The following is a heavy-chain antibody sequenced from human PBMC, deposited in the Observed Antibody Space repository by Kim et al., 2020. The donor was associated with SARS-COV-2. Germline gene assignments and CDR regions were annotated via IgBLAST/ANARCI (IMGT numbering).Heavy chain of an antibody. J-gene: IGHJ4*02. CDR2: IRSKAYGGTT. D-gene: IGHD3-16*02. Sequence: GGSLRLSCTASGFTFGDYAMSWFRQAPGKGLEWVGFIRSKAYGGTTEYAASVKGRFTISRDDSKSIAYLQMNSLKTEDTAVYYCTRDPTNYDYVWGSYRLWVDYWGQGTLVTVSS. CDR1: GFTFGDYA. CDR3: TRDPTNYDYVWGSYRLWVDY. V-gene: IGHV3-49*03.